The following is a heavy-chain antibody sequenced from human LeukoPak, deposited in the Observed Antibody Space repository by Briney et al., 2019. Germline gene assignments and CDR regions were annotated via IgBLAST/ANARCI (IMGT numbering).Heavy chain of an antibody. V-gene: IGHV3-23*01. Sequence: GGSLRLSCAASGFTFSDYYMSWIRQAPGKGLEWVSAISGSGGSTYYADSVKGRFTISRDNSKNTLYLQMNSLRAEDTAVYYCAKGGWELREAFDIWGQGTMVTVSS. D-gene: IGHD1-26*01. CDR1: GFTFSDYY. CDR3: AKGGWELREAFDI. J-gene: IGHJ3*02. CDR2: ISGSGGST.